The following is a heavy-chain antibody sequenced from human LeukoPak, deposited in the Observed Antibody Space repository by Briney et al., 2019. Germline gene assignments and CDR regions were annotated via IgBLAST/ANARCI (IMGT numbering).Heavy chain of an antibody. Sequence: GGSLRLSCEASGLVLSNSAMDWVRQAPGKGLEWVAFIQSDGNEKYYANSVKGRFTISRDSSKNTLYLQMNSLRAEDTAVYYCARIAAAGPRYYYYYMDVWGKGTTVTVSS. CDR1: GLVLSNSA. V-gene: IGHV3-30*02. CDR2: IQSDGNEK. J-gene: IGHJ6*03. D-gene: IGHD6-13*01. CDR3: ARIAAAGPRYYYYYMDV.